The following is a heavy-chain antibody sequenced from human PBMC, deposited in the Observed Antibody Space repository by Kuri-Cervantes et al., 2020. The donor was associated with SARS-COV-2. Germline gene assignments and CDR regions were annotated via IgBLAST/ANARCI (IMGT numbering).Heavy chain of an antibody. D-gene: IGHD6-19*01. J-gene: IGHJ4*02. CDR1: GFTFSNAW. CDR2: IKSKTDGGTT. V-gene: IGHV3-15*01. Sequence: GGSLRLSCAASGFTFSNAWMSWVRQAPGKGLEWVGRIKSKTDGGTTDYAAPVKGRFTISRDNAKNSLYLQMNSLRAEDTAVYYCARDLAGRRQWLVSWGQGTLVTVSS. CDR3: ARDLAGRRQWLVS.